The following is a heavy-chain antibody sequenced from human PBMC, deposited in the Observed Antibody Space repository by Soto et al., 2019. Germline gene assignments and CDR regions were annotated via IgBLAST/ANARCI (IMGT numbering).Heavy chain of an antibody. J-gene: IGHJ4*02. V-gene: IGHV3-21*01. Sequence: GGSLRLSCAASGFTFNSYSMNWVRQTPGKGLEWVSYISSRSTYIHYADSVKGRFTISRDNAMNSLYVQMNNLTAEDTAVYYRAGPSLSRSGLFDYWGQGALVTVSS. CDR1: GFTFNSYS. D-gene: IGHD3-10*01. CDR3: AGPSLSRSGLFDY. CDR2: ISSRSTYI.